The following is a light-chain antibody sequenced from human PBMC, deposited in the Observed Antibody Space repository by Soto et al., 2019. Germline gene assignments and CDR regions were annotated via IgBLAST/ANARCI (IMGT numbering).Light chain of an antibody. CDR2: EAN. J-gene: IGLJ2*01. V-gene: IGLV2-23*01. CDR3: CSYAGSYTFI. CDR1: SSDVGSFNL. Sequence: QSVLTQPASVSGSPGQSITISCTGTSSDVGSFNLVSWYQQHPGQAPKLMIYEANNRPSWISNRFSGSKSGNTASLTISGLQAEDEADYYCCSYAGSYTFIFGGGT.